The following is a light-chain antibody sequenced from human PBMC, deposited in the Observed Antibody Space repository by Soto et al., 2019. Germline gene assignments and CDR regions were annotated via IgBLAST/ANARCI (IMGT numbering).Light chain of an antibody. J-gene: IGKJ5*01. V-gene: IGKV3-15*01. Sequence: EIVLTQSPGTLSLSPGERATLSCRASQTVSSSLAWYQQKPGQAPRLLIYGASTRATGLPARFSGSGSGTQFTLTISSLQSEDFAVYYCQQYNNWPITFGQGTRLEIK. CDR1: QTVSSS. CDR3: QQYNNWPIT. CDR2: GAS.